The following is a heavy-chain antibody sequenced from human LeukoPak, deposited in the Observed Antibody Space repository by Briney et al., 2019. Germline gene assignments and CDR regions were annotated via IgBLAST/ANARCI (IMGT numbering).Heavy chain of an antibody. D-gene: IGHD3-22*01. CDR1: GFTFSSYG. V-gene: IGHV3-33*01. Sequence: PGRPLRLSCAASGFTFSSYGMHWVRQAPGKGLEWVAVIWYDGSNKYYADSVKGRFTISRDNSKNTLYLQMNSLRAEDTAVYYCARGPYDSSGSYFDYWGQGTLVTVSS. CDR3: ARGPYDSSGSYFDY. CDR2: IWYDGSNK. J-gene: IGHJ4*02.